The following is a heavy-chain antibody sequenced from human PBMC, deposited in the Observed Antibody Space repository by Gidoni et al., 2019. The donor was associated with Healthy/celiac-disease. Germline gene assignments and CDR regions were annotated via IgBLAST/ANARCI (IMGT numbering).Heavy chain of an antibody. J-gene: IGHJ3*02. CDR3: ARGGERGYCSGGSCHAAFDI. CDR2: INQSGGST. D-gene: IGHD2-15*01. CDR1: GYTFTIYY. Sequence: QVQLVQSGAEVKKPGASVKVSCTASGYTFTIYYMHWGRQAPGQGLVWMGRINQSGGSTSYEQKGQGRVTMTRDTSTSTVYMELSSLRSEDTAVDDCARGGERGYCSGGSCHAAFDIWGQGTMVTVSS. V-gene: IGHV1-46*01.